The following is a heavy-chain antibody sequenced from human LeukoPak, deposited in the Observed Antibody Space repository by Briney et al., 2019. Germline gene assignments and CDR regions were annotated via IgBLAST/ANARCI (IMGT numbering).Heavy chain of an antibody. J-gene: IGHJ3*02. CDR3: ASGHARITMIVVVIFDAFDI. CDR1: GGSISSSSYY. Sequence: PSETLSLTCTVSGGSISSSSYYWGWIRQPPGKGLEWIGGIYYSGSTYYNPSLKSRVTISVDTSKNQFSLKLSSVTAADTAVYYCASGHARITMIVVVIFDAFDIWGQGTMVTVSS. V-gene: IGHV4-39*01. D-gene: IGHD3-22*01. CDR2: IYYSGST.